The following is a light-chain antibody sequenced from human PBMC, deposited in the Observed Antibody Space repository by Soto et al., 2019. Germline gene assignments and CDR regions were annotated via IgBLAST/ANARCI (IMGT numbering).Light chain of an antibody. Sequence: EIGLTQSAGTLSLSPGERATLSFRASQSVSNNYLAWYQQKPGQAPRLLIYGASNRATGIPDRFSGSGSGTDFTLTISRLEPEDFAVYYCQQYGSSGTFGQGTKVDI. CDR3: QQYGSSGT. CDR2: GAS. V-gene: IGKV3-20*01. J-gene: IGKJ1*01. CDR1: QSVSNNY.